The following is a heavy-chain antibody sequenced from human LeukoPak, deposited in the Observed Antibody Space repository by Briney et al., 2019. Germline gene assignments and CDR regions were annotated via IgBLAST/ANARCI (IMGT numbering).Heavy chain of an antibody. V-gene: IGHV4-38-2*01. CDR1: GYSISSGYY. D-gene: IGHD1-26*01. CDR3: ASLGRGWD. J-gene: IGHJ4*02. Sequence: SETLSLTCAVSGYSISSGYYWGWIRQPPGKGLEWIGSIYHSGSTYYNPSLKIRVTISVDTSKNQFSLKLSSVTAADTAVYYCASLGRGWDWGQGTLVTVSS. CDR2: IYHSGST.